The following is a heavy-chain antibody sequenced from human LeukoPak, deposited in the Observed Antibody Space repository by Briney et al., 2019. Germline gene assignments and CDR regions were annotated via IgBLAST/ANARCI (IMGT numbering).Heavy chain of an antibody. D-gene: IGHD3-22*01. CDR3: ARPYYYDSRIDP. Sequence: SETLSLTCTVSGASISSSDYCWSWIRQPPWKGLEWIGYTYYSGSTYYNPSVENRFSISVDTSKNQFSLNLSSVTAADTPVYDCARPYYYDSRIDPWGQGTLVTVSS. J-gene: IGHJ5*02. CDR1: GASISSSDYC. CDR2: TYYSGST. V-gene: IGHV4-30-4*01.